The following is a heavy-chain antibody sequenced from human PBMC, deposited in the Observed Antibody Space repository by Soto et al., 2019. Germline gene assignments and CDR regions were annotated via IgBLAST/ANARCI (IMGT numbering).Heavy chain of an antibody. V-gene: IGHV4-30-2*01. J-gene: IGHJ5*02. Sequence: SSETLSLTCAVSGGPISSGGYPWCWIRQPPGKGLEWIGYIYHSGSTYSNPSLKSRVTISVDWSKNQFSLKLSSVTAADTAVYYCARVPDRWGQGTLVTVSS. CDR1: GGPISSGGYP. CDR2: IYHSGST. D-gene: IGHD2-2*01. CDR3: ARVPDR.